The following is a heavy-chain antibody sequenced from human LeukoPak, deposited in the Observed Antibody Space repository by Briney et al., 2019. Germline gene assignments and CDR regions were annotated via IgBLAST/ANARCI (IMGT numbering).Heavy chain of an antibody. V-gene: IGHV3-30*18. CDR2: ISSDGSHK. J-gene: IGHJ4*02. CDR3: AKGSIDWYYFDY. CDR1: GFSFSTYD. Sequence: PGGPLRLSCAASGFSFSTYDMHWVRQAPGKGPEWVAVISSDGSHKYWADSVKGRFTISRDNSKNTVYLQMNSLRAEDTAVYYCAKGSIDWYYFDYWGQGTLVTVSS. D-gene: IGHD3-9*01.